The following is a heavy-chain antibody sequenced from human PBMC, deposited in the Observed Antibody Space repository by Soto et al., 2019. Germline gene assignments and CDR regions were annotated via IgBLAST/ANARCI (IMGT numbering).Heavy chain of an antibody. J-gene: IGHJ4*02. D-gene: IGHD6-6*01. CDR3: AKDGGGNAAARH. CDR2: ISYDGSNK. V-gene: IGHV3-30*18. Sequence: QVQLVESGGGVVQPGRSLRLSCAASGFTFSSYGMHWVRQAPGKGLEWVAVISYDGSNKYYADSVKGRFTISRDNSKNTLYLQMNSLRVEDKAVYYCAKDGGGNAAARHWGQGTLVTGSS. CDR1: GFTFSSYG.